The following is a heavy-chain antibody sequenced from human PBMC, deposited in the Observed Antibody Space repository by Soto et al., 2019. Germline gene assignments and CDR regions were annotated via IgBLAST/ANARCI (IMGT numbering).Heavy chain of an antibody. CDR3: ARTVLLWFGEFSSFENWFDP. CDR1: GGSISSYY. D-gene: IGHD3-10*01. V-gene: IGHV4-59*08. J-gene: IGHJ5*02. Sequence: SETLSLTCTVSGGSISSYYWSWIRQPPGKGLEWIGYIYYSGSTNYNPSLKSRVTISVDTSKNQFSLKLSSVTAADTAVYYCARTVLLWFGEFSSFENWFDPWGQGTLVTVSS. CDR2: IYYSGST.